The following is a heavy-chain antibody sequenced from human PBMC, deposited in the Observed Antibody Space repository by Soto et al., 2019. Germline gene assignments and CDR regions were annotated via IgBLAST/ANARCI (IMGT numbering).Heavy chain of an antibody. V-gene: IGHV3-30*19. CDR2: TSYVGSDK. CDR1: GFTFRSYV. CDR3: ARWGTTGGLDV. J-gene: IGHJ1*01. D-gene: IGHD3-16*01. Sequence: QVHLVESGGGVVQPGTSLRVSCVGSGFTFRSYVIHWVRQAPGKGLEWVALTSYVGSDKYYDDSVRGRFTISRDNSRNTVDLQMDSLRLEDTALYYCARWGTTGGLDVWGQGTLVSVSS.